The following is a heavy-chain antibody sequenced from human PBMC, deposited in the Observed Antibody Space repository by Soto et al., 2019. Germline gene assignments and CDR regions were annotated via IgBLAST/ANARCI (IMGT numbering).Heavy chain of an antibody. D-gene: IGHD3-22*01. J-gene: IGHJ5*02. CDR1: GGSISSYY. V-gene: IGHV4-59*01. CDR2: IYYSEST. CDR3: ARGREVKGVVITKGTNWLDL. Sequence: LTCTVSGGSISSYYWSWIRQPPGKGLEWIGYIYYSESTNYNPSLKRRGTISVDTSKNQFSLKLSSVTAADTAVYYCARGREVKGVVITKGTNWLDLWGQGTLVTVSS.